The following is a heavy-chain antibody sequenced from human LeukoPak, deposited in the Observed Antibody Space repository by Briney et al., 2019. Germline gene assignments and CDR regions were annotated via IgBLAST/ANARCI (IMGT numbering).Heavy chain of an antibody. D-gene: IGHD3-22*01. Sequence: ASVKVSCKASGYTFTSYYMHWVRQAPGQGLEWMGIINPSGGSTSYAQKFQGRVTMTRDTSTSTVYMELSSLRSEDTAVYYCARGPYYYDSSGPSHYYYYMDVWGKGTTVTISS. V-gene: IGHV1-46*01. CDR1: GYTFTSYY. CDR3: ARGPYYYDSSGPSHYYYYMDV. CDR2: INPSGGST. J-gene: IGHJ6*03.